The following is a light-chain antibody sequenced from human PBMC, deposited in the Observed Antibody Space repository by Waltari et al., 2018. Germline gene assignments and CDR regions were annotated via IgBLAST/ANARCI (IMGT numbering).Light chain of an antibody. CDR3: QQSDNWPPIT. CDR1: QNVTTN. Sequence: EVVMTQSPAILSVSPGERATPSCRASQNVTTNLAWYQQKPGQAPRLLIFGASTRATGVPARFSGSGSGTDFTLTISDLQSDDFAVYYCQQSDNWPPITFGQGTRLEIK. J-gene: IGKJ5*01. CDR2: GAS. V-gene: IGKV3-15*01.